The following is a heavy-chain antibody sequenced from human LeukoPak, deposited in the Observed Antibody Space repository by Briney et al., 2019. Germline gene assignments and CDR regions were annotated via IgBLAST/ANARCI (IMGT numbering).Heavy chain of an antibody. Sequence: ASVKVSCKASGGTFSSYAISWVRQAPGQGLEWMGGIIPIFGTANYAQKFQGRVTITADESTSTAYMELSSLRSEDTAVYYCARDLNYYDSSGYYPWGQGTLVTVSS. CDR1: GGTFSSYA. D-gene: IGHD3-22*01. V-gene: IGHV1-69*13. J-gene: IGHJ5*02. CDR2: IIPIFGTA. CDR3: ARDLNYYDSSGYYP.